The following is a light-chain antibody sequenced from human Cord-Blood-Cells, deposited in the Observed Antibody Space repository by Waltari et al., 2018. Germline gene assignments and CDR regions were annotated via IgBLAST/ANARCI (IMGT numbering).Light chain of an antibody. CDR1: QGISSY. Sequence: DIQLTQSPSFLSASVGDRVTIPCRASQGISSYLAWYQQKPGKAPKLLIYAASTLQSGVPSRFSGSGSGTEFTLTISGLQPEDFATYYCQQLNSWTFGQGTKVEIK. CDR3: QQLNSWT. J-gene: IGKJ1*01. V-gene: IGKV1-9*01. CDR2: AAS.